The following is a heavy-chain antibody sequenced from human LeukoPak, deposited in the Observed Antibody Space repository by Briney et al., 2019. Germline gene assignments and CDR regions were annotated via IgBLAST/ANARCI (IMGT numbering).Heavy chain of an antibody. Sequence: SVKVSCKASGGTFSSYAISWVRQAPGQGLEWMGGIIPIFGTANYAQKFQGRVTITADESTSTAYMELSSLRSGDTAVYYCARQLWFGGTYYYYYMDVWGKGTTVTISS. CDR1: GGTFSSYA. D-gene: IGHD3-10*01. J-gene: IGHJ6*03. CDR3: ARQLWFGGTYYYYYMDV. V-gene: IGHV1-69*13. CDR2: IIPIFGTA.